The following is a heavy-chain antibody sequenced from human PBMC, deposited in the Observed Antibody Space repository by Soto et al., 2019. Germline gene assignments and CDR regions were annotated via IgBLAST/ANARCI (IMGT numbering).Heavy chain of an antibody. CDR2: INPNSGGT. CDR1: GYTFTNYD. V-gene: IGHV1-2*04. J-gene: IGHJ6*02. Sequence: ASVKVSCKASGYTFTNYDINWVRQAPGQGLEWMGWINPNSGGTNYAQKFQGWVTMTRDTSISTAYMELSRLRSDDTAVYYCARAHYDILTGYTPYYYGMDVWGQGTTVTVSS. D-gene: IGHD3-9*01. CDR3: ARAHYDILTGYTPYYYGMDV.